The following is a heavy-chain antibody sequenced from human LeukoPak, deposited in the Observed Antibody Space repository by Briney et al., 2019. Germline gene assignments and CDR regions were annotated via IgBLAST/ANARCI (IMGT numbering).Heavy chain of an antibody. CDR1: GFTFSSYA. D-gene: IGHD5-12*01. Sequence: GGSLRLSCAASGFTFSSYAMHWVRQAPGKGLEWVAFIHSDGSNKHYADSVKGRFTISRDTSKNTLYLQMNSQRDEDKAIYYCSRVTYSGHIPNYYYFMDVWGKGTTVTIPS. CDR3: SRVTYSGHIPNYYYFMDV. V-gene: IGHV3-30*02. J-gene: IGHJ6*03. CDR2: IHSDGSNK.